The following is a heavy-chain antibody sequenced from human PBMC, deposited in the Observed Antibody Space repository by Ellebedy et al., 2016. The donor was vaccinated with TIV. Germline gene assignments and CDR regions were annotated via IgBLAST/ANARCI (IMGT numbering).Heavy chain of an antibody. V-gene: IGHV3-48*04. D-gene: IGHD4-17*01. J-gene: IGHJ4*02. CDR1: EFTFSDYS. Sequence: PGGSLRLSCAASEFTFSDYSMIWVRQAPGKGLAWVSYISSRSNIIHYAESVKGRFTTSRDNAKNSLFLQLHSLRAEDTAVYYCARVLNTVTVPFDYWGRGTLVTVSS. CDR3: ARVLNTVTVPFDY. CDR2: ISSRSNII.